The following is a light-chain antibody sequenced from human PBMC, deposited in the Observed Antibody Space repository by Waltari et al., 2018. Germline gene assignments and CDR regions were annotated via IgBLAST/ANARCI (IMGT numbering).Light chain of an antibody. CDR2: DAS. V-gene: IGKV3-20*01. J-gene: IGKJ1*01. Sequence: EIVLTQSPGTLSLSPGERATLSCRASQSVSRYLVWYQQKPGQAPRLLIYDASIRASGIPDRFSGSGSGTDFSLTISRLEPEDFAVYYCQKYGTLPATFGQGTKVQMK. CDR1: QSVSRY. CDR3: QKYGTLPAT.